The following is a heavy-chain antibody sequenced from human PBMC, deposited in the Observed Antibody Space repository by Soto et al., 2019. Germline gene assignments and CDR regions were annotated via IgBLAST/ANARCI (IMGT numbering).Heavy chain of an antibody. V-gene: IGHV4-59*08. D-gene: IGHD6-6*01. CDR2: IHYSGST. CDR1: GGSISSYY. Sequence: SETLSLTCTVSGGSISSYYWSWIRQPPGKGLEWIGYIHYSGSTNYNPSLKSRVTISVDTSKNQFSLKLSSVTAADTAVYYCARSSSSSNEDYYYYMDVWGKGTTVTVSS. J-gene: IGHJ6*03. CDR3: ARSSSSSNEDYYYYMDV.